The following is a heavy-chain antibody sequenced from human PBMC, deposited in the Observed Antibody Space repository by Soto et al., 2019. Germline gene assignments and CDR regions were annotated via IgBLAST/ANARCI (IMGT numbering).Heavy chain of an antibody. Sequence: SVKVSCKASGGTPSNYAISWVRQAPGQGLEWMGGIMATFGPANSAQKFQGRVRIIADKSTDTAYLELSSLRSEDTAVYYCARGGFSSSWRFDYWGQGTLVTVSS. J-gene: IGHJ4*02. CDR3: ARGGFSSSWRFDY. CDR2: IMATFGPA. CDR1: GGTPSNYA. D-gene: IGHD6-13*01. V-gene: IGHV1-69*06.